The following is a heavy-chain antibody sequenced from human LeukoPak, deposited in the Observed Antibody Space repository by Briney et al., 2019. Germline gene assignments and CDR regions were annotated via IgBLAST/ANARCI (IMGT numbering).Heavy chain of an antibody. Sequence: GESLKISCKGSGYSFTSYWIGWVRQMPGKGLEWMGIIYPGDSDTRYSPSFQGQVTISADKSISTAYLQWSSLKASDTAMYYCARLLFWEDYLFPFDIWGQGTMVTVSS. D-gene: IGHD3-10*01. CDR1: GYSFTSYW. CDR3: ARLLFWEDYLFPFDI. CDR2: IYPGDSDT. V-gene: IGHV5-51*01. J-gene: IGHJ3*02.